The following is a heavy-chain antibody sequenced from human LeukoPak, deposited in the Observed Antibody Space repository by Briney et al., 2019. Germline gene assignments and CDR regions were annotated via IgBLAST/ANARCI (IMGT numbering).Heavy chain of an antibody. CDR2: IHHSGRS. CDR3: ARGGNRFGGFYFDY. D-gene: IGHD3-10*01. Sequence: PSETLSLTCTVSADSLSSGGHYWAWIRPFPGKGLESIGFIHHSGRSRHNPSRKDRVAISVDTSRKQFALKLSSVTAADTAMYYCARGGNRFGGFYFDYWGQGIQVIVSS. J-gene: IGHJ4*02. CDR1: ADSLSSGGHY. V-gene: IGHV4-31*03.